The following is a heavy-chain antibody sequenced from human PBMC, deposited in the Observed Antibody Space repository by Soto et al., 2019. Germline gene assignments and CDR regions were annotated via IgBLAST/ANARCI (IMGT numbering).Heavy chain of an antibody. V-gene: IGHV3-30*18. J-gene: IGHJ5*02. CDR2: ISNDGNNK. D-gene: IGHD2-8*01. CDR3: AKDTGYYTKGVCLSNWGDP. Sequence: QVQLVESGGGVVKPGCSLRVSCAASGGTYCNYGIHWVGRPPAKGLDWVAVISNDGNNKYYADSVEGRFTISRDNSTNTVYLQMNSLRDEDTAMYYCAKDTGYYTKGVCLSNWGDPWSHGTLVTVTS. CDR1: GGTYCNYG.